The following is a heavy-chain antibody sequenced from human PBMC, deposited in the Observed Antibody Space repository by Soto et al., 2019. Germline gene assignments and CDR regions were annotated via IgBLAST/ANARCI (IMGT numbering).Heavy chain of an antibody. Sequence: VQMVQSGAEVKKPGASVKVSCKASGYTFTSYGISWVRQAPGQGLEWMGWISAYNGNTNYAQKIQGRVNMTTDTSTSKAYMELRRLTSDDTAVYYCERDGREGYDILTGYSVAATFDYWGQGTLVTVSS. CDR2: ISAYNGNT. CDR3: ERDGREGYDILTGYSVAATFDY. D-gene: IGHD3-9*01. J-gene: IGHJ4*02. V-gene: IGHV1-18*01. CDR1: GYTFTSYG.